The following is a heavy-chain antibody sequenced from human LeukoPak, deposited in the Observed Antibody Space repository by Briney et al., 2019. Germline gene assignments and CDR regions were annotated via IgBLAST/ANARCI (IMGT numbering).Heavy chain of an antibody. V-gene: IGHV1-18*01. D-gene: IGHD6-19*01. Sequence: GASVKVSCKASGYTFTSYGISWVRQAPGHGLEWMGWISAYNSNTNYAQKLQGRVTMTTDTSTSTAYMELRSLRSDDTAVYYCVRSGVWSGAVAGFDYWGQGTLVTVSS. CDR3: VRSGVWSGAVAGFDY. CDR2: ISAYNSNT. CDR1: GYTFTSYG. J-gene: IGHJ4*02.